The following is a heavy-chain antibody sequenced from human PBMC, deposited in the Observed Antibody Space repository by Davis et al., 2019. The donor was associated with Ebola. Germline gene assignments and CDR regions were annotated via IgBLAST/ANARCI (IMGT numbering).Heavy chain of an antibody. Sequence: PGGSLRLSCAASGFSVSSDYMSWVRQAPGKGLEWVSVIYSGGSTYYADSVKGRFTISRDNSKNTVYLQMNSLRVEDTAVYYCARGKSSSWFGDCWGQGTLVTVSS. D-gene: IGHD6-13*01. CDR2: IYSGGST. V-gene: IGHV3-53*01. CDR1: GFSVSSDY. J-gene: IGHJ4*02. CDR3: ARGKSSSWFGDC.